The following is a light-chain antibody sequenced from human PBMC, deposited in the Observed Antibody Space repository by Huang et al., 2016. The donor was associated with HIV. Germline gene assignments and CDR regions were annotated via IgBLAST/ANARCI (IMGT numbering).Light chain of an antibody. CDR3: QQSYSSWWT. Sequence: DIQMTQSPSSWSASVGDTVTITCRASQSIGNTVHWYQQKPGKAPNLLIYNASNLQSGVPSRFSGSASGTYFTLAIRGLQPEDFAVYYCQQSYSSWWTFGQGTKVEI. V-gene: IGKV1-39*01. CDR2: NAS. J-gene: IGKJ1*01. CDR1: QSIGNT.